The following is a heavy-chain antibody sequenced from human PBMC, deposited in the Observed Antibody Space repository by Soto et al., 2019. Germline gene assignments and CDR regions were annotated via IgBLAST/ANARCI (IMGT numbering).Heavy chain of an antibody. CDR2: ISGSGGST. Sequence: PGGSLRLSCAASGFTFSSYAMSWVRQAPGKGLEWVSAISGSGGSTYYADSVKGRFTISRDNSKNTLYLQMNSLRAEDTAVYYCAKKPPGRGVTAMVTLLSYWGQGTLVTVSS. V-gene: IGHV3-23*01. CDR1: GFTFSSYA. D-gene: IGHD5-18*01. CDR3: AKKPPGRGVTAMVTLLSY. J-gene: IGHJ4*02.